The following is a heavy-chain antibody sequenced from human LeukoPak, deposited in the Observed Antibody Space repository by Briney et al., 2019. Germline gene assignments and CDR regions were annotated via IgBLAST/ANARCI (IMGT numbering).Heavy chain of an antibody. V-gene: IGHV4-38-2*02. D-gene: IGHD3-10*01. Sequence: SETLSLTCTVSGYSISSGYYWGWIRQPPGKGLEWIGSIYHSGSTYYNPSLKSRVTISVDTSKNQFSLRLSSVTAADTAVYYCAGGRGEGRGISMVRGVRAPSYNWFDPWGHGTLVTVSS. J-gene: IGHJ5*02. CDR2: IYHSGST. CDR1: GYSISSGYY. CDR3: AGGRGEGRGISMVRGVRAPSYNWFDP.